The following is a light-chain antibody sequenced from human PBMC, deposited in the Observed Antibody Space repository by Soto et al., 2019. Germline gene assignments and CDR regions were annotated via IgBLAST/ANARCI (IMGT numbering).Light chain of an antibody. CDR3: QQLNSYPLT. J-gene: IGKJ4*01. Sequence: DIQLTQSPSFLSASVGDRVTITCRASQGLSSYLAWYQQQPWRAPKLLIYATSTLQSGVPSRFSGSGSGPEFTLTISSLQPEDFATYYCQQLNSYPLTFGGGTKMEIK. CDR1: QGLSSY. V-gene: IGKV1-9*01. CDR2: ATS.